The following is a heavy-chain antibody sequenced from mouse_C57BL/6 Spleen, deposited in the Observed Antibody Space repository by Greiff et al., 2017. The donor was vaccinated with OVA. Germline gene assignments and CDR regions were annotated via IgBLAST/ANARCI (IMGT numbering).Heavy chain of an antibody. D-gene: IGHD2-4*01. CDR3: ARYDDYDGYYAMDY. CDR1: GFTFSDYG. CDR2: ISSGSSTI. Sequence: DVQLVESGGGLVKPGGSLKLSCAASGFTFSDYGMHWVRQAPEKGLEWVAYISSGSSTIYYADTVKGRFTISRDNAKNTLFLQMTSLRSEDTAMYYCARYDDYDGYYAMDYWGQGTSVTVSS. V-gene: IGHV5-17*01. J-gene: IGHJ4*01.